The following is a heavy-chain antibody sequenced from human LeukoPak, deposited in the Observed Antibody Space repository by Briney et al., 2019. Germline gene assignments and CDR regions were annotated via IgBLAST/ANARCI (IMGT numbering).Heavy chain of an antibody. CDR1: GGSISSSSYY. CDR3: ARHMAAANWFDP. D-gene: IGHD6-13*01. Sequence: SETLSLTCTVSGGSISSSSYYWGWIRQPPGKGLEWIGSIYYSGSTNYNPSLKSRVTISVDTSKNQFSLKLSSVTAADTAVYYCARHMAAANWFDPWGQGTLVTVSS. V-gene: IGHV4-39*01. CDR2: IYYSGST. J-gene: IGHJ5*02.